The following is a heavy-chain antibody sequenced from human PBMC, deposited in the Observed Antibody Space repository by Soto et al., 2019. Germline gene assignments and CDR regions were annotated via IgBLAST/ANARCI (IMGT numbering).Heavy chain of an antibody. CDR3: ARHIINFRYYYYAMDV. J-gene: IGHJ6*02. Sequence: GESLKISCKGAGYTFTDYWIGWVRQLPGKGLEWMGIIYPGDSDTRYSPSFQGHVTITVDKSTNTAYLQWNTLRASDTAMYYCARHIINFRYYYYAMDVWGQGTTVTVSS. V-gene: IGHV5-51*01. CDR2: IYPGDSDT. CDR1: GYTFTDYW.